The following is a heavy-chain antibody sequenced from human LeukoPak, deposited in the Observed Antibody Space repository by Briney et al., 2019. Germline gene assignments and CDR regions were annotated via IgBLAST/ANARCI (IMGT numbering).Heavy chain of an antibody. CDR1: GGSISSYY. V-gene: IGHV4-59*12. Sequence: PSETLSLTCTVSGGSISSYYWSWIQQPPGKGLEWIGYIYYSGSTNYNPSLKSRVTISVDTSKNQFSLKLSSVTAADTAVYYCARDRADSGSYYYWFDPWGQGTLVTVSS. CDR2: IYYSGST. CDR3: ARDRADSGSYYYWFDP. J-gene: IGHJ5*02. D-gene: IGHD1-26*01.